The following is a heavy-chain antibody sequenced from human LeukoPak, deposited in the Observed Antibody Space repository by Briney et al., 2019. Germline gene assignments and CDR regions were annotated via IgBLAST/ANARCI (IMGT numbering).Heavy chain of an antibody. D-gene: IGHD5/OR15-5a*01. CDR2: IYYSGST. Sequence: SETLSLTCTVSGGSISSSSYYWGWIRQPPGKGLEWIGSIYYSGSTYYNPSLKSRVTISVDTSKNQFSLKLSSVTAADTAVYYCARANRVSLYYFDYWGQGTMVTVSS. J-gene: IGHJ4*03. V-gene: IGHV4-39*07. CDR1: GGSISSSSYY. CDR3: ARANRVSLYYFDY.